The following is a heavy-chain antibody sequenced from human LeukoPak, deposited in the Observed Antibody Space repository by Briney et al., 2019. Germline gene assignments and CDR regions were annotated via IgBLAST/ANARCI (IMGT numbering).Heavy chain of an antibody. CDR3: ASRHIYSNYVDY. D-gene: IGHD4-11*01. CDR2: ITHTGFT. J-gene: IGHJ4*02. CDR1: GGSFSDYY. Sequence: SETLSLTCAVYGGSFSDYYWSWIRQPPGKGLEWIGEITHTGFTNYNPSLESRVVISVDTYNNQFSLKARSVAAADTAVYYCASRHIYSNYVDYWGRGTLVTVSS. V-gene: IGHV4-34*01.